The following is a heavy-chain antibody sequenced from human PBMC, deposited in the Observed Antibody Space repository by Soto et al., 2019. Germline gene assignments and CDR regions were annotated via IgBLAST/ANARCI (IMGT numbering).Heavy chain of an antibody. CDR3: AREGYSNYSYSFDY. D-gene: IGHD4-4*01. V-gene: IGHV4-59*12. CDR2: IYYSGST. Sequence: AETLSVTCTVSGGSISSYYWSWIRQPPGKGLEWIGYIYYSGSTNYNPSLKSRVTISVDRSKNQFSLKLSSVTAADTAVYYCAREGYSNYSYSFDYWGQGTLVTVSS. CDR1: GGSISSYY. J-gene: IGHJ4*02.